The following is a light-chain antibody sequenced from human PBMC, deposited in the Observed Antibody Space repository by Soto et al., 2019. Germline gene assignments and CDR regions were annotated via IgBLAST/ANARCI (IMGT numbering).Light chain of an antibody. V-gene: IGLV2-14*01. J-gene: IGLJ1*01. CDR2: EVS. CDR1: SSDVSGYNY. Sequence: QSALTQPASVSGSPGQSITISCTGTSSDVSGYNYVSWYQQHPGKAPKLMIYEVSNRPSGVSNRFSGSKSGNTASLTISGLQAEDEADYYCSSYTSSSTPGVFGTGTKVTVL. CDR3: SSYTSSSTPGV.